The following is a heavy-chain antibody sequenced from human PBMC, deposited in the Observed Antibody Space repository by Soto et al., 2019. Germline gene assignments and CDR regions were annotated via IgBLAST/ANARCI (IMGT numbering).Heavy chain of an antibody. Sequence: GGSLRLSCAASVFTFSSYGMHLVRQAPGKGLEWVAVIWYDGSNKYYADSVKGRFTISRDNSKNTLYLQMNSLRAEDTAVYYCAIVPAAIRGWYSDIWGRGTLVTVSS. CDR3: AIVPAAIRGWYSDI. V-gene: IGHV3-33*01. CDR1: VFTFSSYG. J-gene: IGHJ2*01. D-gene: IGHD2-2*02. CDR2: IWYDGSNK.